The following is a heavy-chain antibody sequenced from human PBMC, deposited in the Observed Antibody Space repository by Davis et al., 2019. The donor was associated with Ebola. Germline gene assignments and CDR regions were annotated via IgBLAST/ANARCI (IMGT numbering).Heavy chain of an antibody. CDR2: IYYSGST. J-gene: IGHJ5*02. CDR3: ARGSSGWYENYRVAP. D-gene: IGHD6-19*01. CDR1: GGSVSSSVSF. V-gene: IGHV4-39*01. Sequence: SETLSLTCTVSGGSVSSSVSFWGWIRQSPGKGLEWMGSIYYSGSTYYNPSLKSRVTISVDPSKNQFSLRLSSVTAADTAVYYCARGSSGWYENYRVAPWGQGALVTVSS.